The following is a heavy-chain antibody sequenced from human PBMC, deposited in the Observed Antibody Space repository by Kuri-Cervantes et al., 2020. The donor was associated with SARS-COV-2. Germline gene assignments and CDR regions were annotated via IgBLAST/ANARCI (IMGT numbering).Heavy chain of an antibody. CDR2: ISYDGSNK. J-gene: IGHJ4*02. Sequence: GGSLRLSCAASGFTFISYGMHWVRQAPGKGLEWVAVISYDGSNKYYADSVKGRFTIPRDNSKNTLYLQMNSLRAEDTAVYYCAKDLCGGDWPPLDYWGQGTLVTVSS. CDR1: GFTFISYG. CDR3: AKDLCGGDWPPLDY. D-gene: IGHD2-21*01. V-gene: IGHV3-30*18.